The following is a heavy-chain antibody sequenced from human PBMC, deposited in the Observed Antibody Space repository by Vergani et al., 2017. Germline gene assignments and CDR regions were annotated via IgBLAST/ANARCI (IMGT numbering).Heavy chain of an antibody. D-gene: IGHD4-23*01. J-gene: IGHJ6*02. CDR1: GFTFNTYT. Sequence: EVQLVESGGALVKPGGSLRLSCAASGFTFNTYTMNWVRQAPGKGLEWVSSISGGSNFLYYADSVKGRFTISRDNAKNSLYLQMNSLRAEDTAVYYCAREVTSQYYYYSMNVWGQGTTVTVSS. V-gene: IGHV3-21*01. CDR3: AREVTSQYYYYSMNV. CDR2: ISGGSNFL.